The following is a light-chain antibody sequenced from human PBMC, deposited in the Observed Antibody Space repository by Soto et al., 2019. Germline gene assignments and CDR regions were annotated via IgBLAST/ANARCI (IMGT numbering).Light chain of an antibody. CDR2: AAS. CDR3: QQYNDYSAWT. CDR1: QGISSW. Sequence: DIQMTQSPSSGSASVGDRVTITCRASQGISSWLAWYQQKPGKAPKLLIYAASSLQNGVPSRFSGTESGTEFTLTISSLRPDDFATYYCQQYNDYSAWTFGQGTKVDIK. J-gene: IGKJ1*01. V-gene: IGKV1-12*01.